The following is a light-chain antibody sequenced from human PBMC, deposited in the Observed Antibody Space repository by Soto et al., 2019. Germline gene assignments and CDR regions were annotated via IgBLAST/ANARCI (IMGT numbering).Light chain of an antibody. J-gene: IGKJ5*01. CDR3: QQRSNWAIT. CDR2: DAS. CDR1: QSVSSY. Sequence: EIVLTQSPATLSLSPGERATLSCRASQSVSSYLAWYQQKPGQAPRLLIYDASNRATGIPARGSGSGSGTDFTLTISSLEPEDFAVYYCQQRSNWAITFGQGTRLEIK. V-gene: IGKV3-11*01.